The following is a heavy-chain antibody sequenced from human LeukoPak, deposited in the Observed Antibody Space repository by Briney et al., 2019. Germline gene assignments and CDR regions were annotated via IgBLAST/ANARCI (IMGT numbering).Heavy chain of an antibody. CDR1: GFTFSSYA. J-gene: IGHJ4*02. CDR2: ISGSGGST. V-gene: IGHV3-23*01. D-gene: IGHD6-19*01. Sequence: GGSLRLSCAASGFTFSSYAMSWVRQAPGKGLEWVSAISGSGGSTYYADSVKGRFTISRDNSKNTLYLQMNSLRAEDMAVYYCAKDRASSGWYGAHDYWGQGTLVTVSS. CDR3: AKDRASSGWYGAHDY.